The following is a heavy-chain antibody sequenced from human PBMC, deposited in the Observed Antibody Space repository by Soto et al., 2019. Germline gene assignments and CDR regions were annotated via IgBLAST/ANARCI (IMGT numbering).Heavy chain of an antibody. J-gene: IGHJ4*02. Sequence: PAGSLRLSCAASGFTFSISWMHLVRQAPGKGLVWVSRINSDGSSTSYADSVKGRFTISRDNAKNTLYLQMNSLRAEDTAVYYCASGLVEYSSSWYDYWGQGTLVTVSS. CDR2: INSDGSST. D-gene: IGHD6-13*01. CDR1: GFTFSISW. CDR3: ASGLVEYSSSWYDY. V-gene: IGHV3-74*01.